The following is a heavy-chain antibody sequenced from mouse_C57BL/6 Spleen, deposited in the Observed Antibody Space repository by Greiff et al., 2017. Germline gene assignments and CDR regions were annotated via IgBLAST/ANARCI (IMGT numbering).Heavy chain of an antibody. V-gene: IGHV1-50*01. CDR1: GYTFTSYW. D-gene: IGHD1-1*01. CDR2: IDPSASYT. CDR3: ARGGTTTY. J-gene: IGHJ3*01. Sequence: QVQLQQSGAELVKPGASVKLSCKASGYTFTSYWMQWVKQRPGQGLEWIGEIDPSASYTNYNQKFKGKATLTVDTSSRTAYMQLSSLTSEDSAVYYCARGGTTTYWGQGTLVTVSA.